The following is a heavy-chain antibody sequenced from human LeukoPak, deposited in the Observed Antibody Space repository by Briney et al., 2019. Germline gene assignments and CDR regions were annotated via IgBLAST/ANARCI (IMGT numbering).Heavy chain of an antibody. D-gene: IGHD3-16*01. J-gene: IGHJ2*01. CDR2: INLNTGGT. CDR1: GYTFSDYY. CDR3: GSVRGILSYFDL. V-gene: IGHV1-2*02. Sequence: ASVKVPCKASGYTFSDYYIHWVRQAPGQGPEWMGWINLNTGGTNYAQKFDGRFPMTRDTSINTAFMELSGLTFDDTAVYYCGSVRGILSYFDLWGRGTLVTVSS.